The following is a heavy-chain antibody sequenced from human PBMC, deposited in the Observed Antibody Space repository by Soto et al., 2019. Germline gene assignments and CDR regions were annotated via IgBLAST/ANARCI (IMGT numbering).Heavy chain of an antibody. CDR1: GFTFSSFG. CDR3: AKVDCGGDCSTFDY. Sequence: GGSLRLSCAASGFTFSSFGMNWVRQAPGKGLEWVAVIWNDGINKYYADSVKGRFSISRGNSKNTLYLQMNSLRAEDTAVYYCAKVDCGGDCSTFDYWGQGTLVTVSS. CDR2: IWNDGINK. D-gene: IGHD2-21*02. V-gene: IGHV3-30*02. J-gene: IGHJ4*02.